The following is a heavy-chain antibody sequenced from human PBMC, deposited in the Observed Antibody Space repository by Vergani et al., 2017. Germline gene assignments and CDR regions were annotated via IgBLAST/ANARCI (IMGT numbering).Heavy chain of an antibody. CDR1: GFTSGSYS. Sequence: EVQLVESRGGLVKPGGSLRLSCVASGFTSGSYSMNWVRQAPGKGLEWVSFISSSSSYRYYADSVKGRFTLSRDNGEYSLLLQMNSLRPEDTAVYYCASGVPGYQLATQYFQHWGQGTLVTVSS. D-gene: IGHD2-2*01. V-gene: IGHV3-21*01. J-gene: IGHJ1*01. CDR3: ASGVPGYQLATQYFQH. CDR2: ISSSSSYR.